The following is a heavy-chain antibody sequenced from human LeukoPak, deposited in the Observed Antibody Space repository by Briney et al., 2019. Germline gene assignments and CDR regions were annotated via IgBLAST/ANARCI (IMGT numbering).Heavy chain of an antibody. Sequence: ASVKVSCKTSGYPFTTWAINWVRQAAGQGLEWMGWVHPNSGNTAYAQKFQGIVTMTRDTAISTAYMELSGLRFDDTAVYFCARGPRNDPWGQGTLVTVSS. CDR3: ARGPRNDP. V-gene: IGHV1-8*01. CDR1: GYPFTTWA. J-gene: IGHJ5*02. CDR2: VHPNSGNT. D-gene: IGHD1-14*01.